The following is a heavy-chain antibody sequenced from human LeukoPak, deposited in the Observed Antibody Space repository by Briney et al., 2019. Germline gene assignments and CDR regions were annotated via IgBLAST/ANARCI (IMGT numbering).Heavy chain of an antibody. Sequence: ASVKVSCKASGYTFTGYYIHWVRQAPGQGLEWMGRIIPIFGTASYAQKFQGRVTITTDESTSTAYMELSSLRSEDTAVYYCARASPRSCSSTSCWANFDYWGQGTLVTVSS. J-gene: IGHJ4*02. CDR2: IIPIFGTA. CDR3: ARASPRSCSSTSCWANFDY. CDR1: GYTFTGYY. V-gene: IGHV1-69*05. D-gene: IGHD2-2*01.